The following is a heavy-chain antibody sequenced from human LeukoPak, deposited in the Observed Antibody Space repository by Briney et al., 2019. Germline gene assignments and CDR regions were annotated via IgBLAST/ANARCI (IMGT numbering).Heavy chain of an antibody. J-gene: IGHJ6*03. CDR1: GFTFSDYY. CDR3: ARRRGYCSGTSCLTHYYYYMDV. Sequence: GGSLRLSCAASGFTFSDYYMSWIRQAPGKGLEWVSYISSSGSTIYYADSVKGRFTISRDNAKNSLYLQMNSLRAEDTAVYYCARRRGYCSGTSCLTHYYYYMDVWGKGTTVTVSS. D-gene: IGHD2-2*01. V-gene: IGHV3-11*01. CDR2: ISSSGSTI.